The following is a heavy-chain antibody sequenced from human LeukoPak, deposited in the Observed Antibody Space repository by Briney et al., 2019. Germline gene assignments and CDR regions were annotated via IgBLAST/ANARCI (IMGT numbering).Heavy chain of an antibody. V-gene: IGHV4-30-4*01. D-gene: IGHD2-15*01. CDR2: IYYSGST. J-gene: IGHJ4*02. CDR1: GGSISSGDYY. CDR3: ARGRSGYCSGGSCYRFQRTTTAMVTNYIDY. Sequence: SETLSLTCTVSGGSISSGDYYWSWIRQPPGKGLEWIGYIYYSGSTYYNPSPKSRVTISVDTSKNQFSLKLSSVTAADTAVYYCARGRSGYCSGGSCYRFQRTTTAMVTNYIDYWGQGTLVTVSS.